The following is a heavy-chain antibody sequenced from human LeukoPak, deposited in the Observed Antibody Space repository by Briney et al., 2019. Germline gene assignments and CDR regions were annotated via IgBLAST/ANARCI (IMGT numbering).Heavy chain of an antibody. CDR3: ARVRDHDAFDI. V-gene: IGHV3-7*03. CDR2: IKQDGSEK. Sequence: TGGSLRLSCAASGFTFSTYNMNWVRQAPGKGLEWVANIKQDGSEKYYVDSVKGRFTISRDNAKNSLYLQMNSLRAEDTAVYYCARVRDHDAFDIWGQGTMVTVSS. J-gene: IGHJ3*02. CDR1: GFTFSTYN.